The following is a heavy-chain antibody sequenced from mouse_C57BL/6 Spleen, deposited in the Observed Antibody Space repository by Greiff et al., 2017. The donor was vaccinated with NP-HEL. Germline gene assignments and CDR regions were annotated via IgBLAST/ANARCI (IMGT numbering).Heavy chain of an antibody. Sequence: QVTLKESGPGILQPSQTLSLTCSFSGFSLSTFGMGVGWIRQPSGKGLEWLAPIWWDDDKYYTPALKSRLTIAKDTSKHQVFLKIANVDTADTATYYCARIATDDGSPDYWGQGTTLTVSS. CDR2: IWWDDDK. J-gene: IGHJ2*01. CDR1: GFSLSTFGMG. D-gene: IGHD2-3*01. V-gene: IGHV8-8*01. CDR3: ARIATDDGSPDY.